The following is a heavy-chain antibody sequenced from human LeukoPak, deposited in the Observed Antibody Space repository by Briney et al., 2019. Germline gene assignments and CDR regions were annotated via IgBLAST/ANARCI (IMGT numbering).Heavy chain of an antibody. Sequence: ASVKVSCKASGYTFTSYAMHWVRQAPGQRHEWMGWINTVNGNTKYSQKFQGRVTITRDTSASTAYIELSSLRSEDTAVYYCASSKYYDSSGYYYWGQGTLVTVSS. D-gene: IGHD3-22*01. V-gene: IGHV1-3*04. CDR2: INTVNGNT. J-gene: IGHJ4*02. CDR3: ASSKYYDSSGYYY. CDR1: GYTFTSYA.